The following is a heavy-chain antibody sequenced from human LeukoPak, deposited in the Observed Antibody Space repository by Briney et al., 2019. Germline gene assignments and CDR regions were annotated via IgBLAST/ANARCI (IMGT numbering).Heavy chain of an antibody. CDR2: IYTSGST. V-gene: IGHV4-4*09. D-gene: IGHD3-10*01. Sequence: PSETLSLTCTVSGGSISSYYWSWIRQPPGKGLEWIGHIYTSGSTNYNPSLKSRVTISVDTPKNQFSLKLSSVTSADTAVYYCARLRFGEFFDYWGQGTLVTVSS. J-gene: IGHJ4*02. CDR3: ARLRFGEFFDY. CDR1: GGSISSYY.